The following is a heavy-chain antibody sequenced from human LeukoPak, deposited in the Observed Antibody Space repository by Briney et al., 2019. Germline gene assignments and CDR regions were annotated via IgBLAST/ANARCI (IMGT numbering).Heavy chain of an antibody. J-gene: IGHJ4*02. Sequence: GGSLRLSCAASGFTFDDYAMHWVRQAPGKGLEWVSGISWNSGSIGYADSVKGRFTISRDNAKNSLYLQMNSLRAEDTALYYCAKVGGSSWQSYYFDYWGQGTLVTVSS. CDR1: GFTFDDYA. D-gene: IGHD6-13*01. V-gene: IGHV3-9*01. CDR3: AKVGGSSWQSYYFDY. CDR2: ISWNSGSI.